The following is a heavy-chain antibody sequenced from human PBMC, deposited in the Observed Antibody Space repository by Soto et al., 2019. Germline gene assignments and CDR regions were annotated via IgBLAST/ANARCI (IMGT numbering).Heavy chain of an antibody. J-gene: IGHJ4*02. CDR1: GFTISTNY. Sequence: GGSLRLSCAASGFTISTNYMSWVRQAPGKGLEWISLTYGGGTTYNADTVKGRFTISTDNSKNTLHLQMNSLRAEDTAVYYCARDLNQWGQGTLVTVSS. CDR2: TYGGGTT. CDR3: ARDLNQ. D-gene: IGHD2-2*01. V-gene: IGHV3-66*01.